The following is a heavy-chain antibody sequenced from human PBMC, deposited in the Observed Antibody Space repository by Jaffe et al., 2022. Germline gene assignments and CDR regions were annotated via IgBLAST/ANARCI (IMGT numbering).Heavy chain of an antibody. Sequence: QVQLVQSGAEVKKPGASVKVSCKASGYTFTGYYMHWVRQAPGQGLEWMGRINPNSGGTNYAQKFQGRVTMTRDTSISTAYMELSRLRSDDTAVYYCASATIAARPPYYYYYYYMDVWGKGTTVTVSS. J-gene: IGHJ6*03. D-gene: IGHD6-6*01. CDR2: INPNSGGT. CDR3: ASATIAARPPYYYYYYYMDV. CDR1: GYTFTGYY. V-gene: IGHV1-2*06.